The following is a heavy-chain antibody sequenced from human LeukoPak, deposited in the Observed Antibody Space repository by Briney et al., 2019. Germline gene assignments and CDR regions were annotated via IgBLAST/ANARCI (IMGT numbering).Heavy chain of an antibody. CDR2: ISGSGGST. J-gene: IGHJ4*02. V-gene: IGHV3-23*01. D-gene: IGHD2-15*01. Sequence: GGSLRLSCAASGFTFSSYAMSWVRQAPGKGLEWVSAISGSGGSTCYADSVKGRFTISRDNFKNTLYLQMNSLRAEDTAVYYCAKRKRRIVVVVAASDYWGQGTLVTVSS. CDR3: AKRKRRIVVVVAASDY. CDR1: GFTFSSYA.